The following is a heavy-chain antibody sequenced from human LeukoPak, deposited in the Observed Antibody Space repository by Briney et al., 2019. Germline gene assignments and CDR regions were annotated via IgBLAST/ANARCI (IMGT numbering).Heavy chain of an antibody. CDR3: AAGYCSGGSCYSVVHDAFDI. V-gene: IGHV4-38-2*01. J-gene: IGHJ3*02. Sequence: PSETLSLTCAVSDYSISSGYYWGWIRQPPGKGLEWIGSIYHSGSTYYNPTLKSGVTISVDTSKNQFSLKLSSVTAADTAVYYCAAGYCSGGSCYSVVHDAFDIWGQGTMVSVSS. CDR1: DYSISSGYY. CDR2: IYHSGST. D-gene: IGHD2-15*01.